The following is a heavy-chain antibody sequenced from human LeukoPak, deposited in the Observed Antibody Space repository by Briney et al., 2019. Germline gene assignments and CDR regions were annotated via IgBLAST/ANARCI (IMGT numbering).Heavy chain of an antibody. J-gene: IGHJ5*02. D-gene: IGHD6-19*01. CDR2: ISSSGSTI. CDR1: GFTFSSYE. CDR3: ARDSSGWYSNWFDP. V-gene: IGHV3-48*03. Sequence: GGSLRLSCAASGFTFSSYEMNWVRQAPGRGLEWVAYISSSGSTIYYADSVKGRFTISRDNSKNSLYLQMNSLRAEDTAVYYCARDSSGWYSNWFDPWGQGTLVTVSS.